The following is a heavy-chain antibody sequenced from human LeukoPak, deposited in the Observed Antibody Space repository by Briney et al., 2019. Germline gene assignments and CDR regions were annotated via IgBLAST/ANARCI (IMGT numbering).Heavy chain of an antibody. D-gene: IGHD5-18*01. CDR2: INPSGGSP. J-gene: IGHJ4*02. Sequence: ASVKVSCKASGYTFTNYYMHWVRQAPGQGLEWMGIINPSGGSPSYARKFQGRVTMTRDTSTSTVYMELSSLRSEDSAVYYCAREIGPIQLHLWGSAFDYWGQGTLVTVSS. CDR3: AREIGPIQLHLWGSAFDY. V-gene: IGHV1-46*01. CDR1: GYTFTNYY.